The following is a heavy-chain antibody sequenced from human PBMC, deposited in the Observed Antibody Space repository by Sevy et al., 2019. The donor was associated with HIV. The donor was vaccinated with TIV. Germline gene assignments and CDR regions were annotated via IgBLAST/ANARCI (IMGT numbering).Heavy chain of an antibody. Sequence: GGSLRLSCAASGFTFDDYTMHWVRQAPGKGLEWVSLISWDGGSTYYADSVKGRFTISRENSKNSLYLQMNSLRTEDTALYYCAKDSTGGYSSGWYAFDIWGQGTMVTVSS. CDR1: GFTFDDYT. J-gene: IGHJ3*02. V-gene: IGHV3-43*01. CDR2: ISWDGGST. CDR3: AKDSTGGYSSGWYAFDI. D-gene: IGHD6-19*01.